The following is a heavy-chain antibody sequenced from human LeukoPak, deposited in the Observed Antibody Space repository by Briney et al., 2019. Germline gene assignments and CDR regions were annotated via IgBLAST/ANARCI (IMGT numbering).Heavy chain of an antibody. V-gene: IGHV1-2*02. CDR3: ARVRIVGALVDY. D-gene: IGHD1-26*01. CDR2: INPNSGGT. J-gene: IGHJ4*02. Sequence: GASVKVSCKASGYTFTGYYMHWVRQAPGQGLEWMGWINPNSGGTNYAQKFQGGVTMTRDTSISTAYMELSRLRSDDTAVYYCARVRIVGALVDYWGQGTLVTVSS. CDR1: GYTFTGYY.